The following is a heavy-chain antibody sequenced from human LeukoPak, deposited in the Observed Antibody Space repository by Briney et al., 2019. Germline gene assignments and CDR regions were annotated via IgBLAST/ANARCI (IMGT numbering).Heavy chain of an antibody. D-gene: IGHD4-17*01. V-gene: IGHV4-61*02. Sequence: SSQTLSLTCTVSGGSISSGSYYWSWIRQPTGKGLEWIGGIYTRGSTNYNPSLKSRVTISVDTSKNQFSLKLSSVTAADTAVYYCARNTVTKNLYYYYYMDVWGKGTTVTVSS. CDR1: GGSISSGSYY. CDR3: ARNTVTKNLYYYYYMDV. CDR2: IYTRGST. J-gene: IGHJ6*03.